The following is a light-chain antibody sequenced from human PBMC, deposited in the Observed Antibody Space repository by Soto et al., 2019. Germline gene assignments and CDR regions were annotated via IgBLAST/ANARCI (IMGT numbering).Light chain of an antibody. CDR3: LQYNNWPPYT. J-gene: IGKJ2*01. CDR1: QSVSSN. V-gene: IGKV3-15*01. CDR2: GAS. Sequence: EIVMTQSPATLSVSPGERATLSCRASQSVSSNLAWYQQKPGQAPRLLIYGASTRATGIPARFTGSGSGTEFTLTISSLQSEDFAMYYCLQYNNWPPYTFGQGTNLEIK.